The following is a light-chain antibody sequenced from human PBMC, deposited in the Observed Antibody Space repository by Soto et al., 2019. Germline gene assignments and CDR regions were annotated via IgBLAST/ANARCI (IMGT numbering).Light chain of an antibody. CDR1: SGHISYA. J-gene: IGLJ3*02. Sequence: QPVLTQPPSASASLGASVKLTCTLSSGHISYAIAWHQQQPGKGPRYLMKLNSDGRHTKGDGVPDRFSGSSSGAERYLTISTLQSDDEAEYYCQTWGTGIQGVFGGGTKLTVL. CDR3: QTWGTGIQGV. V-gene: IGLV4-69*01. CDR2: LNSDGRH.